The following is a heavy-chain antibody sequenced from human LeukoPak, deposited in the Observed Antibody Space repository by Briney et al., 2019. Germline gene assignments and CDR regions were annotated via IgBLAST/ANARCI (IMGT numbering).Heavy chain of an antibody. J-gene: IGHJ6*02. CDR3: AKAGVGGDYYYYYGMDV. CDR1: GFTFSSYS. Sequence: GGSLRLSCAASGFTFSSYSMNWVRQAPGKGLEWVSSISSSSSYIYYADSVKGRFTISRDNAKNTLYLQMNSLRAEDTAVYYCAKAGVGGDYYYYYGMDVWGQGTTVTVSS. D-gene: IGHD4-17*01. CDR2: ISSSSSYI. V-gene: IGHV3-21*04.